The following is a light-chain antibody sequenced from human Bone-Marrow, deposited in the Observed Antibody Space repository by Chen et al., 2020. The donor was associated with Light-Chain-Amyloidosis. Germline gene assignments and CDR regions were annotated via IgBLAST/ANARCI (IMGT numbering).Light chain of an antibody. CDR1: ERISSW. CDR2: KAS. Sequence: DIQMTQSPSTLSASVGDRVTITCRSSERISSWLAWYQQKPGKAPKLLIYKASDLESGVPSMSSGSGTGTAFTLTISNLQPDDIAVYYCKQYNTHATWTFGPGNKVEMK. CDR3: KQYNTHATWT. J-gene: IGKJ1*01. V-gene: IGKV1-5*03.